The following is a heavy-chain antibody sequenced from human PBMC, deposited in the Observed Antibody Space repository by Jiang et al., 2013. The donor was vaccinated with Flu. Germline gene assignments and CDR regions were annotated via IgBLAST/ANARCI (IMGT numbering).Heavy chain of an antibody. CDR2: IIPVIGVT. CDR3: ARATCGGDCYSGGLAYFYFDY. J-gene: IGHJ4*02. D-gene: IGHD2-21*02. Sequence: INWVRQAPGQGPEWVGRIIPVIGVTSYAQEFQGRVTITADKSTSTVYMEMSSLRSDDTAVYFCARATCGGDCYSGGLAYFYFDYWGPGTLVTVSS. V-gene: IGHV1-69*02.